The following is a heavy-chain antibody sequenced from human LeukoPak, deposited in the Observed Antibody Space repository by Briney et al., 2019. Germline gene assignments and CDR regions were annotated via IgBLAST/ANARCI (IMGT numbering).Heavy chain of an antibody. D-gene: IGHD4-11*01. CDR2: IYPGDSHT. Sequence: GESLKISSKGSGYSFTNYWIGWVRQMPGKGLEWMGIIYPGDSHTRNSPSFQGQVTISADKSMSTAYLQWSSLKASDTAMYYCARQSSNGDFDYWGQGTLVTVSS. J-gene: IGHJ4*02. CDR1: GYSFTNYW. V-gene: IGHV5-51*01. CDR3: ARQSSNGDFDY.